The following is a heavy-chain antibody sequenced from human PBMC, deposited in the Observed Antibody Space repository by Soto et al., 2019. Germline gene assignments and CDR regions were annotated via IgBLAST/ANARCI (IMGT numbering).Heavy chain of an antibody. Sequence: EVQLVESGGGLVQPGGSLRLSCAASGFTFSSYAMHWVRQAPGKGLEYVSAISSNGGSTYYANSVKGRFTISRDNSKNXLYLQMGSLRAEDMAVYYCARGPWDYGDPDDAFDIWGQGTMVTVSS. CDR2: ISSNGGST. J-gene: IGHJ3*02. CDR1: GFTFSSYA. CDR3: ARGPWDYGDPDDAFDI. V-gene: IGHV3-64*01. D-gene: IGHD4-17*01.